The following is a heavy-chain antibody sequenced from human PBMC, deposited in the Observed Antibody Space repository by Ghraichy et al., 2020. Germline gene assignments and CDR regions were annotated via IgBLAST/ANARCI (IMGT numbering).Heavy chain of an antibody. CDR2: ISGSAGTM. CDR3: ARDGYCNQTNGNMNYGLDV. D-gene: IGHD2/OR15-2a*01. V-gene: IGHV3-23*01. J-gene: IGHJ6*02. CDR1: GFSFSDYA. Sequence: GGSLRLSCAASGFSFSDYAMTWVRQAPGKGLEWVSTISGSAGTMFHAESVRGRFSVSKDNSRNTLFLKMNSLRVEDTATYYCARDGYCNQTNGNMNYGLDVWGQGTTVTVSS.